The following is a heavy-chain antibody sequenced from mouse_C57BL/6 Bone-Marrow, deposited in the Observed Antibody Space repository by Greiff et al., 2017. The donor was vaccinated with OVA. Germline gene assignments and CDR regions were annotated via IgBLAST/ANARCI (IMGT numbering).Heavy chain of an antibody. CDR3: ARAGYDYSYAMDY. Sequence: VQLQQPGAELVKPGASVKMSCKASGYTFTSYWITWVKQRPGQGLEWIGDIYPGSGSTNYNEKFKSKATLTVDTSSSTAYMQLSSLTSEDSAVDYCARAGYDYSYAMDYWGQGTSVTVTS. J-gene: IGHJ4*01. CDR1: GYTFTSYW. V-gene: IGHV1-55*01. D-gene: IGHD2-4*01. CDR2: IYPGSGST.